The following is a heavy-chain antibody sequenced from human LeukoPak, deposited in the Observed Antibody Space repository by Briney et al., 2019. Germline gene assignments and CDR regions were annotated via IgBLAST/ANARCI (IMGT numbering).Heavy chain of an antibody. CDR2: IYYSGST. CDR3: ARQLAVADLIDY. J-gene: IGHJ4*02. D-gene: IGHD6-19*01. V-gene: IGHV4-39*01. CDR1: GGSISSSRYY. Sequence: SETLSLTCTVSGGSISSSRYYWGWLRQPPGKGLEWIGSIYYSGSTYYNPSLKRRVTISVDTSKNQFSLKLSSVTAADTAVYYCARQLAVADLIDYWGQGTLVTVSS.